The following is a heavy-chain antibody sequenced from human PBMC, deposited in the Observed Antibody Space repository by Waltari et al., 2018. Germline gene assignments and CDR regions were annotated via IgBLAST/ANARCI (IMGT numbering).Heavy chain of an antibody. J-gene: IGHJ4*02. Sequence: QVQLVESGGGVVQPGRSLRLSCAASGFTFSSYGMPWVRRAPGKGLEWVAVIWYDGSNKYYADSVKGRFTISRDKSKNTLYLQMNSLRAEDTAVYYCAKGDPGYSGGFDYWGQGTLVTVSS. CDR1: GFTFSSYG. D-gene: IGHD5-12*01. CDR2: IWYDGSNK. V-gene: IGHV3-33*03. CDR3: AKGDPGYSGGFDY.